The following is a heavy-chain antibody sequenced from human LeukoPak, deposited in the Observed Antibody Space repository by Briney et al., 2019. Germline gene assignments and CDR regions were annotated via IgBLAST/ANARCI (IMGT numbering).Heavy chain of an antibody. CDR3: ARVDCSNTRCPYYYYGMDV. V-gene: IGHV1-2*02. Sequence: GASVKVSCKASGYTFTGYYMHWVRQAPGQGLEWMGWINPNSGGTNYAQKFQGRVTMTRDTSISTAYMELSRLRSDDTAVYYCARVDCSNTRCPYYYYGMDVWGQGTTVTVSS. D-gene: IGHD2-2*01. J-gene: IGHJ6*02. CDR1: GYTFTGYY. CDR2: INPNSGGT.